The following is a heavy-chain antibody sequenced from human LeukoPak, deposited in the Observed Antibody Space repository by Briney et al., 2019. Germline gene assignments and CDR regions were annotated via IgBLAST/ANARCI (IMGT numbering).Heavy chain of an antibody. CDR3: ARGGFYYYDSRGAFDI. CDR1: GFTFSTYS. V-gene: IGHV3-48*02. J-gene: IGHJ3*02. D-gene: IGHD3-22*01. Sequence: GGSLRLSCAASGFTFSTYSMNWVRQAPGKGVEWVSYISSSSSTIYYGDSVKGRFIISRDNAKNSLYLQMNSLRDEDTAVYYCARGGFYYYDSRGAFDIWGQGTMVTVSS. CDR2: ISSSSSTI.